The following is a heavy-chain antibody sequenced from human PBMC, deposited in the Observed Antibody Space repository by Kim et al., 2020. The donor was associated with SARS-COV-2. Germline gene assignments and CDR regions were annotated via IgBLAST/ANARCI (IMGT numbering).Heavy chain of an antibody. CDR3: ARGGPLRRRLGGD. CDR1: GGSFSGYY. V-gene: IGHV4-34*01. J-gene: IGHJ4*02. D-gene: IGHD2-15*01. Sequence: SETLSLTCAVYGGSFSGYYWSWIRQPTGKGLEWIGEINHSGSTNYNPSLKSRVTISVDTSKNQFSLKLSSVTAADTAVYYCARGGPLRRRLGGDWGQGTL. CDR2: INHSGST.